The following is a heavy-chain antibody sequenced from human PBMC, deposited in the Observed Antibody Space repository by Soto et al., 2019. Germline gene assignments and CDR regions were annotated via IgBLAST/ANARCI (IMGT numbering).Heavy chain of an antibody. Sequence: ASVKGSCKASGYTFTSYGISWVRQAPGQGLEWMGWISAYNGNTKYAEKLQGRVTMTTDTSTSTAYMELRNLRSDDTAVYYCARESKKWPDFWGPGTLVTVSS. CDR1: GYTFTSYG. V-gene: IGHV1-18*01. CDR3: ARESKKWPDF. J-gene: IGHJ4*02. D-gene: IGHD5-12*01. CDR2: ISAYNGNT.